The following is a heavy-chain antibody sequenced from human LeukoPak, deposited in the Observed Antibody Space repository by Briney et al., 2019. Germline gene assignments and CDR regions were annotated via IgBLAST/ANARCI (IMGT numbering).Heavy chain of an antibody. V-gene: IGHV4-39*07. CDR2: ISYSGNT. CDR1: GASITSSSFF. D-gene: IGHD6-19*01. J-gene: IGHJ5*02. Sequence: SETLSLTCTVSGASITSSSFFWGWIRQPPGKGLEWIGGISYSGNTFYNSSLRSRVTISVDTSENQFSLKLSSVTAADTAVYYCARVQVSQWLVQFWFDPWGQGTLVTVSS. CDR3: ARVQVSQWLVQFWFDP.